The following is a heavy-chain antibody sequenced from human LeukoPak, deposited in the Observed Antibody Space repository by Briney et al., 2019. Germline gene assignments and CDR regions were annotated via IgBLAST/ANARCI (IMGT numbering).Heavy chain of an antibody. V-gene: IGHV5-51*01. CDR3: ARRGRYSSGWYGTFDY. Sequence: GESLKISCKGSGYSFTSYWIGWVRQMPGKGLEWMGIIYPGDSDTRYSPSFQGQVTISADKSISTAYLQWSSLKASDTAMYYCARRGRYSSGWYGTFDYWGQGTLVTVSS. CDR2: IYPGDSDT. CDR1: GYSFTSYW. D-gene: IGHD6-19*01. J-gene: IGHJ4*02.